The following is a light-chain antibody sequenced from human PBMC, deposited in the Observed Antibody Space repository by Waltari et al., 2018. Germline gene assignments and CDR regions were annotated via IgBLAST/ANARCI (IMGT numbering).Light chain of an antibody. CDR3: QQYDNLPIT. Sequence: DVQMTQSPSTLSASVGDTVTITCRASQTISNWLAWYQQKPGKAPKLLTFDASSLESGVPSRFSGSGSGTEFTLTISSLQPEDIATYYCQQYDNLPITFGQGTRLEIK. CDR2: DAS. CDR1: QTISNW. V-gene: IGKV1-5*01. J-gene: IGKJ5*01.